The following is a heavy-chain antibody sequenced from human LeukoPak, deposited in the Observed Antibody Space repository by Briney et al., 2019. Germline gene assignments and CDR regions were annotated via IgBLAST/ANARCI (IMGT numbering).Heavy chain of an antibody. J-gene: IGHJ4*02. Sequence: PGGSLRLSCGASGFTFSSYAMSWVRQAPGKGLEWVSGISGSGRSTYYAASVKGRFTISRDNSKSTLYLQMKSLRADDTAVYYCAKDPSFDFWSGYYFDQWGQGTLVTVSS. CDR1: GFTFSSYA. D-gene: IGHD3-3*01. CDR3: AKDPSFDFWSGYYFDQ. V-gene: IGHV3-23*01. CDR2: ISGSGRST.